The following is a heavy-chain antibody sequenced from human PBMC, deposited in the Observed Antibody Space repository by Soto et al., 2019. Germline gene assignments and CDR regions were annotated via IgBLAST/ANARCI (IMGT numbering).Heavy chain of an antibody. CDR3: ARDPGGYFDY. D-gene: IGHD2-15*01. V-gene: IGHV3-30*04. CDR1: GFSFSNYA. CDR2: ISYDGSNK. J-gene: IGHJ4*02. Sequence: PGGSLRLSCAASGFSFSNYAMHWVRQAPGKGLEWVAVISYDGSNKFYADSVKGRFTISRDSSKNTLYLQVNSLRAEDTAVYYCARDPGGYFDYWGQGTVVTVSS.